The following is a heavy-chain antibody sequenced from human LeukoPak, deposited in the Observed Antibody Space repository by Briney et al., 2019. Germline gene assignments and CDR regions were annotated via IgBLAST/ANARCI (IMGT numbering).Heavy chain of an antibody. CDR2: ISWNSGSI. D-gene: IGHD6-13*01. J-gene: IGHJ6*02. Sequence: GRSLRLSCAASGFTFYDYAMHWVRHAPGKGLEWVSGISWNSGSIVYADSVKGRFTIYRDNAKNSLYLQMNSLRAEDTALYYCAKPRYSSSWYYYGMDVWGQGTTVTVSS. CDR1: GFTFYDYA. V-gene: IGHV3-9*01. CDR3: AKPRYSSSWYYYGMDV.